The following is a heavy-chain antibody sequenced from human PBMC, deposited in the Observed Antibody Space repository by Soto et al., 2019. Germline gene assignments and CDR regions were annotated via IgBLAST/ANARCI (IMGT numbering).Heavy chain of an antibody. D-gene: IGHD1-26*01. Sequence: EVQLVESGGGLVQPGGSLRLSCAASGFTVSSNYMSWVRQAPGKGLEWVSVIYSGGSTYYADSVKGRFTISRDNSKNTLYLQMNSLRAEDTAVYYCARLQSVGSYLDDAFDFWGQGTMVTVSS. V-gene: IGHV3-66*01. CDR2: IYSGGST. CDR3: ARLQSVGSYLDDAFDF. J-gene: IGHJ3*01. CDR1: GFTVSSNY.